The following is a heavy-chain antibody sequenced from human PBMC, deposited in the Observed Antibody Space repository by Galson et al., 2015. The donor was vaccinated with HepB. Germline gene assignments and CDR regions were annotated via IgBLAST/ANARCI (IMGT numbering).Heavy chain of an antibody. CDR2: ISHDRSNK. D-gene: IGHD2-2*01. CDR1: GFTFSSYG. V-gene: IGHV3-30*18. Sequence: SLRLSCAASGFTFSSYGMHWVRQAPGKGLEWVAVISHDRSNKYYADSVKGRFTISRDNSKNTLYLQMNGLRAEDTAVYYCAKQTSLLNSGFDYWGQGTLVTVSS. CDR3: AKQTSLLNSGFDY. J-gene: IGHJ4*02.